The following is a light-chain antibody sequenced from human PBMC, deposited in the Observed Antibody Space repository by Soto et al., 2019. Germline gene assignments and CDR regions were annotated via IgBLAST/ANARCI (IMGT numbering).Light chain of an antibody. J-gene: IGKJ4*01. Sequence: EVVMTQSPATLSVSPGERAALSGRASQSISSNLAWYQQKPGQPPRLLISGASTRATGIPATFSGSGSGTNFTLTISSLQSEDFAVYYCQQYNNWSLTFGGGTKVEIK. CDR3: QQYNNWSLT. CDR1: QSISSN. CDR2: GAS. V-gene: IGKV3-15*01.